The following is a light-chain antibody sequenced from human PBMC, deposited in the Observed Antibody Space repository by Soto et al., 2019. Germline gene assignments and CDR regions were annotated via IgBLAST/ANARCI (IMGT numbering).Light chain of an antibody. V-gene: IGLV1-44*01. J-gene: IGLJ3*02. CDR1: SSNIGSNS. Sequence: QSVLTQPPSASGTPGQSVSSSCSGSSSNIGSNSVHWYQHLPGMSPKLLIYDNNQRPSGVPERFSGSKSGTSASLAISGLQSDDESHYYCTAWDDSLTALVFGGVTQLTVL. CDR3: TAWDDSLTALV. CDR2: DNN.